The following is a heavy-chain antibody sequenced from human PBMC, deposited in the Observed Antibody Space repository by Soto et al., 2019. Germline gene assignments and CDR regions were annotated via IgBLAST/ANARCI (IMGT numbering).Heavy chain of an antibody. CDR1: GFTFRSYE. V-gene: IGHV3-48*03. J-gene: IGHJ4*02. D-gene: IGHD2-2*01. CDR2: ISSGGDSS. CDR3: ARVHCSTTTXHVQAFDS. Sequence: EVQLVESGGGLAQPGGSVRLSCAASGFTFRSYEMNWVRQAPGKTLEWVSYISSGGDSSYYADSVKGRFTISRDNAKNSLYLQMNSLRVEDTAVYYCARVHCSTTTXHVQAFDSWGQGTLVTVSS.